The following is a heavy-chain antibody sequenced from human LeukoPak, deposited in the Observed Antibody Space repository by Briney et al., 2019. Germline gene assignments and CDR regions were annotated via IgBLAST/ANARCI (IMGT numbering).Heavy chain of an antibody. CDR2: IYSGGST. J-gene: IGHJ4*02. V-gene: IGHV3-53*01. Sequence: GGSLTLSCAASGFTVSSNYMSGVRQAPGKGREGVSVIYSGGSTYYADSVKGRFTISRDNSKNTLYLQMNSVRDEDTAWYYCAGRIDYWGQGTLVTVSS. CDR3: AGRIDY. CDR1: GFTVSSNY.